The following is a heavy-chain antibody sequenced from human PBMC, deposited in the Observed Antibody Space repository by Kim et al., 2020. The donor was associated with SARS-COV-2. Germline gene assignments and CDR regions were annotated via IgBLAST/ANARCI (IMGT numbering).Heavy chain of an antibody. CDR1: GFTFSSYG. J-gene: IGHJ4*02. D-gene: IGHD3-10*01. CDR3: AQGRNYYGSGSYSDY. Sequence: GGSLRLSCAASGFTFSSYGMHWVRQAPGKGLEWVAAIWYVGTNKYYVDSVKGRFTISSDNSKNTLYLQMNSLRAEDTAVYYCAQGRNYYGSGSYSDYWGQGTLVTVSS. V-gene: IGHV3-33*01. CDR2: IWYVGTNK.